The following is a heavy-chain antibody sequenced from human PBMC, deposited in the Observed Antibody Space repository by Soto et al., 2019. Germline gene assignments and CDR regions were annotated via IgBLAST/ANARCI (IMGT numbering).Heavy chain of an antibody. J-gene: IGHJ5*02. D-gene: IGHD2-15*01. V-gene: IGHV3-48*03. CDR3: ARDNGSCFDP. CDR1: GLTFSSYE. CDR2: ISSSGSTI. Sequence: GVSLRLSCAAAGLTFSSYEMNWVRQAPGKGLEWVSYISSSGSTIYYADSVKGRFTISRDNAKNSLYLQMNSLRAEDTAVYYCARDNGSCFDPWGQGTLVTVSS.